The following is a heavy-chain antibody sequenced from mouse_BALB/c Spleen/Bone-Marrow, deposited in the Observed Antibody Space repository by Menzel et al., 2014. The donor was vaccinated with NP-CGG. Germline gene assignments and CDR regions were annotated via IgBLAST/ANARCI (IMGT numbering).Heavy chain of an antibody. CDR2: INPYNGGT. D-gene: IGHD2-1*01. CDR1: GYSFTGYT. J-gene: IGHJ4*01. V-gene: IGHV1-18*01. CDR3: ARSGLYYGNYLYAMDY. Sequence: EVMLVESGPELVKPGASVKISCKASGYSFTGYTMNWVKQSHGKNLEWIGLINPYNGGTNYNQKFKDKATLTVDKSSSTAYMELLSLTSEDSAVYYCARSGLYYGNYLYAMDYWGQGTSVTVSS.